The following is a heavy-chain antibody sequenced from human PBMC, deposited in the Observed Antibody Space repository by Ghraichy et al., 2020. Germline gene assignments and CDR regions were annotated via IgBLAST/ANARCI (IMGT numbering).Heavy chain of an antibody. V-gene: IGHV4-34*01. CDR2: INHSGST. D-gene: IGHD2-2*01. CDR1: GGSFSGYY. Sequence: SQTLSLTCAVYGGSFSGYYWSWIRQPPGKGLEWIGEINHSGSTNYNPSLKSRVTISVDTSKNQFSLKLSSVTAADTAVYYCARGGMGYCSSTSCYRGNWFDPWGQGTLVTVSS. J-gene: IGHJ5*02. CDR3: ARGGMGYCSSTSCYRGNWFDP.